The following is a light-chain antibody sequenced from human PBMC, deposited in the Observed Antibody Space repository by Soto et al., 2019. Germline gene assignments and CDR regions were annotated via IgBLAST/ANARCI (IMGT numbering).Light chain of an antibody. CDR2: AAS. V-gene: IGKV1-39*01. J-gene: IGKJ4*01. Sequence: DIQMTQSPSSLSASVGDRVTITCRASQSISSYLNWYQQNPGKAPKLLIYAASSLQSGVPSRFSGSGSGTDFTLTISSLQREDIATYYCQQSYGTPVTFGGGTKVEIK. CDR3: QQSYGTPVT. CDR1: QSISSY.